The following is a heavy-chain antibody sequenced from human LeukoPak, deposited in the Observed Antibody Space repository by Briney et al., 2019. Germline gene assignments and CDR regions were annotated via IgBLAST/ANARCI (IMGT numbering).Heavy chain of an antibody. CDR2: IIPILGIA. J-gene: IGHJ4*02. D-gene: IGHD4-17*01. V-gene: IGHV1-69*04. CDR1: GGTFSSYA. Sequence: ASVNVSCKASGGTFSSYAISWVRQAPGQGLEWMGRIIPILGIANYAQKFQGRVTITADKSTSTAYMELSSLRSEDTAVYYCARGRDGDYGRVFDYWGQGTLVTVSS. CDR3: ARGRDGDYGRVFDY.